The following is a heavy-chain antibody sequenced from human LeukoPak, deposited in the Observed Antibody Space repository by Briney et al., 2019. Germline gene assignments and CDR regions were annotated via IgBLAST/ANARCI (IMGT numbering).Heavy chain of an antibody. CDR2: ISTNYGNT. J-gene: IGHJ4*02. V-gene: IGHV1-18*01. CDR1: GYTFTSYG. D-gene: IGHD3-10*01. CDR3: ARVYSTNYYGSGDRPFLFDY. Sequence: ASVKVSCKASGYTFTSYGLSWVRQAPGQGLEWMGWISTNYGNTNYAQKLQDRVTMTTDTSTSTAYMELTSLRSDDTAVYYCARVYSTNYYGSGDRPFLFDYWGQGTVVTVSS.